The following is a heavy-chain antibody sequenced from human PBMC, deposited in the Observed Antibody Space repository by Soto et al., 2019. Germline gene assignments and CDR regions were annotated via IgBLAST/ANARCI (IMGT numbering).Heavy chain of an antibody. CDR1: GFKFRSYN. J-gene: IGHJ4*02. CDR3: AKGATAVTTVGDY. Sequence: EVQLVESGGGLVQPGGSLRLSCAASGFKFRSYNMNWVRQAPGKGLEWLSYISQSGGDIYSADSVKGRFTISRDNAKNLAYVEMSRLRDEDTGMYYCAKGATAVTTVGDYWGQGTLVTVSS. D-gene: IGHD4-17*01. CDR2: ISQSGGDI. V-gene: IGHV3-48*02.